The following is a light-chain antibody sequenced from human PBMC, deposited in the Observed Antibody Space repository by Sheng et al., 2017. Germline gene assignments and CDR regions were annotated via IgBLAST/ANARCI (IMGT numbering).Light chain of an antibody. CDR3: YSTDSSGNRV. CDR1: ALPKKX. CDR2: EDS. J-gene: IGLJ3*02. Sequence: SYELTQPPSVSVSPGQTARITCSGDALPKKXAYWYQQKSGQAPVLVIYEDSKRPSGIPERFSGSSSGTMATLTISGAQVEDEADYYCYSTDSSGNRVFGGGTKLTVL. V-gene: IGLV3-10*01.